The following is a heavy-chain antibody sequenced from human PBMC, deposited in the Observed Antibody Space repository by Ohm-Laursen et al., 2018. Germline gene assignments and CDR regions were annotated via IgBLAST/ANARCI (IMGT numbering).Heavy chain of an antibody. CDR2: ISYDGSNK. Sequence: SLRLSCAASGFTFSSYGMHWVRQAPGKGLEWVAVISYDGSNKYYADSVKGRFTISRDNSKNTLYLQMNSLRAEDTAVYYCARFGVNHGMDVRGQGTTVTVSS. J-gene: IGHJ6*02. CDR1: GFTFSSYG. D-gene: IGHD3-16*01. CDR3: ARFGVNHGMDV. V-gene: IGHV3-30*03.